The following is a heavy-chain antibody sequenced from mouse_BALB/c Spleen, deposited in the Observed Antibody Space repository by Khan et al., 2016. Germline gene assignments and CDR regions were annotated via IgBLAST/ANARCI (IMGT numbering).Heavy chain of an antibody. J-gene: IGHJ2*01. D-gene: IGHD2-14*01. CDR2: IWGGGST. CDR1: GFSLTDYG. V-gene: IGHV2-6-5*01. Sequence: QVQLQQSGPGLVAPSQSLSITCTVSGFSLTDYGVSWIRQPPGKGLEWLGVIWGGGSTYYNSALKSRLSISKDNSKSQVFLKMNSLQTDDTAMYCCASTSTGRYDLDYWGQGTTLTVSS. CDR3: ASTSTGRYDLDY.